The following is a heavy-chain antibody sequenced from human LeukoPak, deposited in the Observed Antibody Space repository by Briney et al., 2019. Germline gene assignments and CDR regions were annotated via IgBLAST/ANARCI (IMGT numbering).Heavy chain of an antibody. Sequence: GGSLRLSCTASGFSVSGSYMNWVRQAPGRGLEWVSVIYSSGSDFYADSVKGRFIISRDDSKNPVYLQMNSLRADDTAVYYCATDSHYDFWTGFSEYWGQGTLVTVSS. CDR2: IYSSGSD. CDR3: ATDSHYDFWTGFSEY. V-gene: IGHV3-66*01. D-gene: IGHD3/OR15-3a*01. CDR1: GFSVSGSY. J-gene: IGHJ4*02.